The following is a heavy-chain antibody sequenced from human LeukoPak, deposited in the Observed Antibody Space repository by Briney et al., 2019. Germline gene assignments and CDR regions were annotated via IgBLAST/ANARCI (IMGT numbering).Heavy chain of an antibody. V-gene: IGHV3-7*01. J-gene: IGHJ4*02. Sequence: GGSLRLSCAASGFTVSSNYMSWVRQAPGKGLEWVANIKQDGSEKNYVDSVKGRITISRDNAKNSLYLQMNSLRAEDTAVYYCARDQWYSSSDFWGQGTLVTVSS. CDR1: GFTVSSNY. D-gene: IGHD6-6*01. CDR2: IKQDGSEK. CDR3: ARDQWYSSSDF.